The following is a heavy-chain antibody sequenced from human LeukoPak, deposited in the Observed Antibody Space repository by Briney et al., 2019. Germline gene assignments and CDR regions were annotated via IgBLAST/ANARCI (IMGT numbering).Heavy chain of an antibody. Sequence: GGSLRLSCEASGFTFSSYTMNWVRQAPGKGLEWVSSISSSSSYIYYADSVKGRFTISRDNAKNSLCLQMNSLRVEDTAVYYCTKGGGDSCCEWGQGTLVTVSS. J-gene: IGHJ4*02. CDR3: TKGGGDSCCE. CDR2: ISSSSSYI. V-gene: IGHV3-21*01. CDR1: GFTFSSYT. D-gene: IGHD2-15*01.